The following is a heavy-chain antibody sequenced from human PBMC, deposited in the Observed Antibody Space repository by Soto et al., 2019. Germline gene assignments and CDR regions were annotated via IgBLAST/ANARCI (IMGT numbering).Heavy chain of an antibody. J-gene: IGHJ4*02. CDR2: IYPGDSDT. Sequence: GESLKISCEGSGYSFTSYWIGWVRQMPGKGLEWMGIIYPGDSDTRYSPSFQGQVTISADKSISTAYLQWSSLKASDTAMYYCASFHSSSWPHFDYWGQGTLVTVSS. CDR1: GYSFTSYW. D-gene: IGHD6-13*01. V-gene: IGHV5-51*01. CDR3: ASFHSSSWPHFDY.